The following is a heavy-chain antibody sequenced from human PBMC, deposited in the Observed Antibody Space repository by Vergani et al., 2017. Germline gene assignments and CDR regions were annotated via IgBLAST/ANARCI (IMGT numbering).Heavy chain of an antibody. Sequence: EVQLEESGGGLVLPGRSLRLSCVASGFTSAGYAMHWVRQAPGKGLEWVSGISWNSNSIGYADSVKDRFTISRDNAKNSLYLQMNSLRAEDTALYYCAKDLGTSSGGGWFDPWGQGTLVTVYS. J-gene: IGHJ5*02. V-gene: IGHV3-9*02. CDR3: AKDLGTSSGGGWFDP. CDR1: GFTSAGYA. D-gene: IGHD6-6*01. CDR2: ISWNSNSI.